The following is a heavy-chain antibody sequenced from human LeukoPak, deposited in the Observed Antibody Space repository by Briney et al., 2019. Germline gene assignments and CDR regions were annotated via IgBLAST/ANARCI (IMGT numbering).Heavy chain of an antibody. CDR1: GFTCSSYW. V-gene: IGHV3-7*01. D-gene: IGHD6-19*01. CDR2: IKQDGSEK. CDR3: ARIRRGWSQNWDY. J-gene: IGHJ4*02. Sequence: QTAVSLRLSCAASGFTCSSYWMSWVRQAPGKGLEWVANIKQDGSEKYYVDYVKGRFTISRDNAKNSLYLQMNSLRAEDRAVYYCARIRRGWSQNWDYWGQGTLVTVSS.